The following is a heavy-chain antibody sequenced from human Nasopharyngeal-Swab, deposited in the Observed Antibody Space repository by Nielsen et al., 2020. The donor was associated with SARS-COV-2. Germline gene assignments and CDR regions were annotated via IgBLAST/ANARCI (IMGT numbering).Heavy chain of an antibody. J-gene: IGHJ4*02. CDR3: ARELGVGLFDY. Sequence: ASVKVSCKTSGYTFSSDGIAWVRQAPGQGLEWLGWISPYNDYTHYAQKFQGSVTMTSDTSTSTAYLELRSLTSDDTAVYYCARELGVGLFDYWGQGTLVTVSS. D-gene: IGHD3-16*01. CDR1: GYTFSSDG. CDR2: ISPYNDYT. V-gene: IGHV1-18*01.